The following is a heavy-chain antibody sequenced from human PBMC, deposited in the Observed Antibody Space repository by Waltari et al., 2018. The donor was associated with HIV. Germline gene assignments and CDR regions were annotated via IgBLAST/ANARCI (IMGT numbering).Heavy chain of an antibody. V-gene: IGHV3-74*01. J-gene: IGHJ4*02. D-gene: IGHD1-1*01. CDR3: TGDTFGNDDF. CDR1: GFTFSRYW. CDR2: IKPDGTQT. Sequence: EVRLVESGGGLGQPGGSLRLSCAGSGFTFSRYWMHWVRQTPGKGLEWVSRIKPDGTQTDYADSVKGRLTISRDNAKSTLHLQLNALSVEDTALYFCTGDTFGNDDFWGQGVLVTVSS.